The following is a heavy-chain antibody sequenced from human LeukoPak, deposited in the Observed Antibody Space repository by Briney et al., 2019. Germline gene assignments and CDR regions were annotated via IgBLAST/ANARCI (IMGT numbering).Heavy chain of an antibody. CDR2: IKQDGSEK. D-gene: IGHD2-2*01. Sequence: PGGSLRLSCAASGFTFTDYWMSWLRQAPGKGLEWVANIKQDGSEKFYLDSVKGRFTISRDNAKNSLYLQMNSLRAEDTAVYYCARGSNSYDYWGQGTLVTVSS. J-gene: IGHJ4*02. V-gene: IGHV3-7*01. CDR1: GFTFTDYW. CDR3: ARGSNSYDY.